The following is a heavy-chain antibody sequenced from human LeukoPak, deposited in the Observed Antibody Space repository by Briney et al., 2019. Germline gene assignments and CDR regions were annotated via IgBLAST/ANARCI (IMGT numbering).Heavy chain of an antibody. CDR2: ISYSSSTV. CDR3: ARGTLPDY. D-gene: IGHD2/OR15-2a*01. V-gene: IGHV3-48*03. J-gene: IGHJ4*02. Sequence: GGSLRLSCAASGFTFSSYPMNWVRQAPGKGLEWVSYISYSSSTVYYADSVKGRFTISRDNAKHSVALQMNTLTIEDTSVYYCARGTLPDYWGQGTLVTVSS. CDR1: GFTFSSYP.